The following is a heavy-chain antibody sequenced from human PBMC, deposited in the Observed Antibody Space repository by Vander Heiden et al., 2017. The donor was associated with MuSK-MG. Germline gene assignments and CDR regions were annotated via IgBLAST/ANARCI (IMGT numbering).Heavy chain of an antibody. CDR1: GGSIRSGNYY. J-gene: IGHJ6*03. D-gene: IGHD7-27*01. CDR3: ARTGRTSRAGYYYMDV. V-gene: IGHV4-31*03. CDR2: IYYSGST. Sequence: QVQLQESGPGLVKPSQTLSLTCTVSGGSIRSGNYYWNWFRQRPGKGLEWIGYIYYSGSTYYNPSLKSRVTISVDTSKNQFSLKLSSVTAADTAVYYCARTGRTSRAGYYYMDVWGKGTTVTVSS.